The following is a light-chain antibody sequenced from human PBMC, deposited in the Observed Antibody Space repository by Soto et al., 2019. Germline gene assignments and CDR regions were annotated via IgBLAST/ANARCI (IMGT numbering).Light chain of an antibody. Sequence: DIQMTQSPSTLSESIGERVTFTCRASQDIGDSLAWYQQKARKAPKLLIYEASTLEAGVPSRFSGSGSGTDFTLTISSLQPDDFATYYCQQYNSYSSFGPGTTVEVK. CDR3: QQYNSYSS. CDR1: QDIGDS. J-gene: IGKJ3*01. CDR2: EAS. V-gene: IGKV1-5*01.